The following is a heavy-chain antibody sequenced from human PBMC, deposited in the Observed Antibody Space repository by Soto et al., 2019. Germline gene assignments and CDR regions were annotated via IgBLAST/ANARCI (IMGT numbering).Heavy chain of an antibody. CDR1: GGSFSGYY. Sequence: QVQLQQWGAGLLKPSETLSLTCAVYGGSFSGYYWSWIRQPPGKGLEWIGEINHSGSTNYNPSLKSRVTMSVDTSKNQFSLKLSSVTAADTAVYYCARGRSGYSSSWYLNWFDPWGQGTLVTVSS. CDR3: ARGRSGYSSSWYLNWFDP. CDR2: INHSGST. V-gene: IGHV4-34*01. J-gene: IGHJ5*02. D-gene: IGHD6-13*01.